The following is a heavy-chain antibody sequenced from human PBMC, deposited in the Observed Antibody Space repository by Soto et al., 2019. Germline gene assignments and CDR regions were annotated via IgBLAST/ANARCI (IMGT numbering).Heavy chain of an antibody. Sequence: QVQLVQSGAEVKKPGSSVKVSCKASGGTFSSYTISWVRQAPGQGLEWMGRIIPILGIANYAQKFQGRVTITADQSTSTAYMELSSLRSEDTAVYYCARDPPLGGTTDPRWFDPWGQGTLVTVSS. D-gene: IGHD1-1*01. CDR3: ARDPPLGGTTDPRWFDP. CDR2: IIPILGIA. CDR1: GGTFSSYT. V-gene: IGHV1-69*08. J-gene: IGHJ5*02.